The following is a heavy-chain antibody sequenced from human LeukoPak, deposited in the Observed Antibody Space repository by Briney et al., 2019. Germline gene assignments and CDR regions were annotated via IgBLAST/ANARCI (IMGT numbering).Heavy chain of an antibody. J-gene: IGHJ4*02. CDR1: GGSFSGYY. CDR2: VYYSGST. Sequence: SETLSLTCAVYGGSFSGYYWGWIRQPPGKGLEWIGSVYYSGSTYYNPSLKSRVTMSVDTSKNQFSLKLSSVTAADTAVYYCAREGNDFWSGYWVYWGQGTLVTVSS. D-gene: IGHD3-3*01. CDR3: AREGNDFWSGYWVY. V-gene: IGHV4-34*11.